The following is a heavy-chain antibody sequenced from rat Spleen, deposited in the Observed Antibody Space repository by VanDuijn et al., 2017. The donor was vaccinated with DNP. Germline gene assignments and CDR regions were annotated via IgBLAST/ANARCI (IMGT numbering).Heavy chain of an antibody. CDR2: ISASGGST. V-gene: IGHV5-46*01. CDR1: GFIFSSFP. J-gene: IGHJ2*01. D-gene: IGHD1-11*01. CDR3: TTDFERGY. Sequence: EVQLVESGGDLVQPGRSLKLSCAASGFIFSSFPMAWVRQAPTEGLEWVASISASGGSTSYRDSVKGRFTISRDNAKSILYLQMDSLRSEDTATFYCTTDFERGYWGQGVMVTVSS.